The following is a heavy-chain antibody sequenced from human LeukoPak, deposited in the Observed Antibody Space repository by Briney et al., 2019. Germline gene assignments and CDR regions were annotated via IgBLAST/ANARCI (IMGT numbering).Heavy chain of an antibody. V-gene: IGHV4-4*07. J-gene: IGHJ5*02. CDR2: IYIDGSS. CDR3: ARGMTAFDP. D-gene: IGHD2-8*01. CDR1: GGSMSSYY. Sequence: KSSETPSLTCTVSGGSMSSYYWSWIRQPAGKGLEWIGRIYIDGSSNYNPSLKSRVAMSVDTSKNQFSLKLTSVTAADTAMYYCARGMTAFDPWGQGTLVTVSS.